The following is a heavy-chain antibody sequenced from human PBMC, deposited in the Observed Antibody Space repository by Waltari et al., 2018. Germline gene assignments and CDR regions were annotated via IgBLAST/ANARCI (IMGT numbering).Heavy chain of an antibody. CDR2: LNYDGSST. Sequence: EVQLVESGGGLVQPGGSLILSCAASGFTFTSHWMHGVRQGPGKGLEWVLRLNYDGSSTDYADFVKGRFTISRDNAKNTLYLQMNSLRAEDTGVYYCVRGYGGDVYWGQGTLVTVSS. J-gene: IGHJ4*02. CDR3: VRGYGGDVY. CDR1: GFTFTSHW. V-gene: IGHV3-74*01. D-gene: IGHD2-21*02.